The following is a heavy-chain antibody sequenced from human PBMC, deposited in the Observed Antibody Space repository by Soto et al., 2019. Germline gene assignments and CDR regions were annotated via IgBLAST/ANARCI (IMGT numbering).Heavy chain of an antibody. CDR1: GFTVSSNY. D-gene: IGHD2-15*01. V-gene: IGHV3-66*01. CDR2: IDSGGST. CDR3: ARYCSGGSCYSRYYYYMDV. Sequence: EVQLVESGGNLVQPGGSLRLSCAASGFTVSSNYMSWVRQAPGKGLEWVSVIDSGGSTYYADSVKGRFTISRDKASNTLYLQMNSLRAEDTAVYYCARYCSGGSCYSRYYYYMDVWGKGTTVTVSS. J-gene: IGHJ6*03.